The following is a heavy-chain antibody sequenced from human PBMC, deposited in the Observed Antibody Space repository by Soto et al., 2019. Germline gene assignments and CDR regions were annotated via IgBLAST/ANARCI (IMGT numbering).Heavy chain of an antibody. CDR2: SNHSGST. J-gene: IGHJ5*02. Sequence: SETLSLTCAVYGGSFSGYYWSWIRQPPGQGLERIGVSNHSGSTNYNPSLKIRVTISVDTSKNQFSLKLSSVTAADTAVYYCARGQGTRENWSDPWGQGTLVTVSS. D-gene: IGHD3-10*01. CDR1: GGSFSGYY. CDR3: ARGQGTRENWSDP. V-gene: IGHV4-34*01.